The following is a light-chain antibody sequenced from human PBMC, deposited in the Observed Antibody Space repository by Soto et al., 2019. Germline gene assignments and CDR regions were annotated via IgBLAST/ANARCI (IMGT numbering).Light chain of an antibody. CDR1: QSVSSNY. V-gene: IGKV3-20*01. Sequence: EIVLTQSPGTLPLSPGERATLSCRASQSVSSNYLVWYQQKPGQAPRPLIYGASSRATGIPDRFSGSGSGTDLTRTISRLEPADFAVYYCQQYATSPFTFCQGTKLEIK. CDR2: GAS. CDR3: QQYATSPFT. J-gene: IGKJ2*01.